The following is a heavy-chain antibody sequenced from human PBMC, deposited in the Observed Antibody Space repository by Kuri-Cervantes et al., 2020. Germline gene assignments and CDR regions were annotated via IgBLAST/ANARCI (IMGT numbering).Heavy chain of an antibody. V-gene: IGHV3-30*18. CDR2: ISYDGSNK. D-gene: IGHD3-10*01. Sequence: GESLKISCAASGFTFSSYAMSWVRQAPGKGLEWVAVISYDGSNKYYADSVKGRFTISRDNSKNTLYLQMNSLRAEDTAVYYCAKGVRFGSGSHLPQDYWGQGTLVTVSS. J-gene: IGHJ4*02. CDR1: GFTFSSYA. CDR3: AKGVRFGSGSHLPQDY.